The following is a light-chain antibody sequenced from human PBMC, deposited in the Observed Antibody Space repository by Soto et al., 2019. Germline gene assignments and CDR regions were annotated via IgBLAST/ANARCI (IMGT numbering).Light chain of an antibody. J-gene: IGKJ1*01. CDR2: GTS. Sequence: EIVLTQSPGTLSLSPGERVTLSCRASQSISNDHLAWYQQKPGQAPRLLIHGTSNRATGIPDRFSGSGSGTDFALTISRLEPEDFAVYYCQQYGSSPQTFGQGTKVDIK. CDR1: QSISNDH. V-gene: IGKV3-20*01. CDR3: QQYGSSPQT.